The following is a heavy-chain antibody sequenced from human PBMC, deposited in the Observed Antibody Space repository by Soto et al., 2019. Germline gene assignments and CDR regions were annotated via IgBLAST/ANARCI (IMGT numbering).Heavy chain of an antibody. D-gene: IGHD6-19*01. J-gene: IGHJ6*02. V-gene: IGHV4-34*01. CDR1: GGSFSGYY. CDR3: ARLAVAASRSYYYYGMDV. Sequence: SETLSLTCAVYGGSFSGYYWSWIRQPPGKGLEWIGEINHSGSTNYNPSLKSRVTISVDTSKNQFSLKLSSVTAADTAVYYCARLAVAASRSYYYYGMDVWGQGTTVTVSS. CDR2: INHSGST.